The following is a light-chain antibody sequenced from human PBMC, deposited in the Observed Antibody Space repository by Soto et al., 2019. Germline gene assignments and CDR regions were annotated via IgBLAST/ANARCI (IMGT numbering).Light chain of an antibody. CDR3: LQHYNYPRT. CDR1: QDIAIY. J-gene: IGKJ1*01. Sequence: AIQFTQSPSALSASVGERVTITCRASQDIAIYLAWYQQKPGEAPKLLIYAASTLYGGVPSRFSGSGSGTDFALTITSLQAEDVATYYCLQHYNYPRTFGQGTKVDIK. V-gene: IGKV1-6*01. CDR2: AAS.